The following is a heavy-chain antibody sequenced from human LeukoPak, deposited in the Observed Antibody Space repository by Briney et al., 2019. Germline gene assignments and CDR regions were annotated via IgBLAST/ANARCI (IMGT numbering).Heavy chain of an antibody. CDR1: GVTLDDYA. Sequence: SLRLSCVDSGVTLDDYAMHWVRHGPGKGLEWVSSISWDSGNSAYGDSVKGRFTISRDNARNSLYLQMNSLRPDDTAFYYCVKDMGFDLLKDAFEIWGQGTLVTVSS. D-gene: IGHD3-9*01. CDR3: VKDMGFDLLKDAFEI. J-gene: IGHJ3*02. V-gene: IGHV3-9*01. CDR2: ISWDSGNS.